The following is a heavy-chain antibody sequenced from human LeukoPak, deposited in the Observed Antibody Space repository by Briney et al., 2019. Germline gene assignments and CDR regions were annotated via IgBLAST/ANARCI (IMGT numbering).Heavy chain of an antibody. Sequence: GGSLRLSCAASGFTVSNKYMTWVRQAPGKGLEWVAVISYDGSNKYYADSVKGRFTISRDNSKNTLYLQMNSLRAEDTAVYYCAREDGSGSYYLYYFDYWGQGALVTVSS. V-gene: IGHV3-30*03. CDR1: GFTVSNKY. D-gene: IGHD3-10*01. CDR3: AREDGSGSYYLYYFDY. CDR2: ISYDGSNK. J-gene: IGHJ4*02.